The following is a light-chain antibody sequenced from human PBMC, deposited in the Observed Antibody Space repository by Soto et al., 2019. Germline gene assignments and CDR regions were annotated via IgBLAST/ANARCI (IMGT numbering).Light chain of an antibody. Sequence: QSALTQPASVSGSPGQSITISCTGTSSDVGGYNYLSWYQQHPGKAPKLMIYDVTTRPSGVSNRFSGSKSDNTASLTISGLQAEDEADYYCSSYTSSSTEVFGGGTKLTVL. CDR3: SSYTSSSTEV. CDR2: DVT. V-gene: IGLV2-14*01. J-gene: IGLJ3*02. CDR1: SSDVGGYNY.